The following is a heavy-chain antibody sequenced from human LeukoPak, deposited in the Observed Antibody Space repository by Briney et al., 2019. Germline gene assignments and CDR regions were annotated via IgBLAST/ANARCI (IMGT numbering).Heavy chain of an antibody. CDR3: SSLFDY. CDR2: IRYDGSNK. D-gene: IGHD6-6*01. CDR1: GFTFSSYG. V-gene: IGHV3-30*02. Sequence: GGSLRLSCAASGFTFSSYGMHWVRQAPGKGLEWVAFIRYDGSNKYYADSVKGRFTISRDNSKNTLYLQMNSLRAEDTAVYHSSSLFDYWGQGTLVTVSS. J-gene: IGHJ4*02.